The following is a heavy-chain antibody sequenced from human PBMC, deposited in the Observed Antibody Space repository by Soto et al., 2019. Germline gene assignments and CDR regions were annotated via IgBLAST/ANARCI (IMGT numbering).Heavy chain of an antibody. CDR2: IYPGDSDT. D-gene: IGHD3-9*01. J-gene: IGHJ3*02. CDR1: GYSFTSYW. CDR3: ARSGPYYDILTGYSPDAFDI. V-gene: IGHV5-51*01. Sequence: PGESLKISCKGSGYSFTSYWIGWVRQMPGKGLEWMGIIYPGDSDTRYSPSFQGQVTISADKSISTAYLQWSSLKASDTAMYYCARSGPYYDILTGYSPDAFDIWGQGTMVTVSS.